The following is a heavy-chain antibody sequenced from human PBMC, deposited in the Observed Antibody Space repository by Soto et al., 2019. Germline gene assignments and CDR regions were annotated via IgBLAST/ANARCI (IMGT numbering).Heavy chain of an antibody. CDR3: ARGEGSSRWYYYYGMDV. D-gene: IGHD6-13*01. J-gene: IGHJ6*02. CDR1: GFTFSSYG. V-gene: IGHV3-33*01. CDR2: IWYDGSNK. Sequence: QVQLVESGGGVVQPGRSLRLSCAASGFTFSSYGMHWVRQAPGEGLEWVAVIWYDGSNKYYADSVKGRFTISRDNSKNTLYLQMNSLRAEDTAVYYCARGEGSSRWYYYYGMDVWGQGTTVTVSS.